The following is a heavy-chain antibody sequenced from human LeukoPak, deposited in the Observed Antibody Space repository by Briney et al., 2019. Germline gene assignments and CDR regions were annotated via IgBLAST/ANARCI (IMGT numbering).Heavy chain of an antibody. CDR1: GFTFSSYG. CDR3: AKDRVGGALEF. V-gene: IGHV3-7*01. J-gene: IGHJ4*02. Sequence: PGGTLRLSCAASGFTFSSYGMSWVRQGPGKGLEWVACIKENGSEEKYVDSVRGRFTISRDNAKNSLYLQMNSLRVEDTAVYYCAKDRVGGALEFWGQGTLATVSS. CDR2: IKENGSEE. D-gene: IGHD2-21*01.